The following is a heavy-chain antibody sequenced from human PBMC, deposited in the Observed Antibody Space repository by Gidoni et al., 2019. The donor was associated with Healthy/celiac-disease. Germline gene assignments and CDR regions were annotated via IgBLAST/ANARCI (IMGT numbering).Heavy chain of an antibody. D-gene: IGHD3-3*01. CDR1: VGSFSGYY. CDR3: ARGIGYTIFGPLSAFDI. J-gene: IGHJ3*02. Sequence: QVQLKQWGAGLLKPSETLSLTCAVYVGSFSGYYWSWIRKPPGKGLAWIGEINHSGSTNYNPSLQSRVTISVDTSNNQFSLKLSSVTAADTAVYYCARGIGYTIFGPLSAFDIWCQGTMVTVSS. V-gene: IGHV4-34*01. CDR2: INHSGST.